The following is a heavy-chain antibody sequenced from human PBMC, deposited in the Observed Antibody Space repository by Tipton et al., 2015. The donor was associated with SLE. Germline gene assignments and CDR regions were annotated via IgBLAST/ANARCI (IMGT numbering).Heavy chain of an antibody. Sequence: SLRLSCTTSGFTFGDYAMHWFRQAPGKGLEWVGFIRSRVYRGTTQHAASVEGRFTISRDDSKSIAYLQMNSLKTEDTAVYYCTRDPYHVDTAMGDAFDIWGQGTMVTVSS. CDR3: TRDPYHVDTAMGDAFDI. CDR2: IRSRVYRGTT. CDR1: GFTFGDYA. V-gene: IGHV3-49*03. J-gene: IGHJ3*02. D-gene: IGHD5-18*01.